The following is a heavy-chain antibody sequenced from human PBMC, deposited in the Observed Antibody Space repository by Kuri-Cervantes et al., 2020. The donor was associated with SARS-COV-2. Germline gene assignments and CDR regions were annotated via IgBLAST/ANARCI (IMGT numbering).Heavy chain of an antibody. Sequence: SVKVSCKASGGTFSSYAISWVRQAPGQGLEWMGGIIPIFGTANHAQKFQGRVTITADKSTSTAYMELSSLRSEATAVYYCARHPGVLRYFDWLNFDYWGQGTLVTVSS. D-gene: IGHD3-9*01. CDR1: GGTFSSYA. CDR3: ARHPGVLRYFDWLNFDY. V-gene: IGHV1-69*06. J-gene: IGHJ4*02. CDR2: IIPIFGTA.